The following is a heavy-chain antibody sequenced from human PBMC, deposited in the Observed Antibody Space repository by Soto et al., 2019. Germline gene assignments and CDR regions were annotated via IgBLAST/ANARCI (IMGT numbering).Heavy chain of an antibody. CDR1: GGTFSSYA. CDR3: ASGISGDDYPLYSYCAMDV. V-gene: IGHV1-69*06. D-gene: IGHD5-12*01. Sequence: SVKAFCKASGGTFSSYAISWVRQAPGQGLEWMGGIIPIFGTANYAQKFQGRVTITAAKSTSTTYMELSSLRSEDTAEDYCASGISGDDYPLYSYCAMDVWGQGTKV. CDR2: IIPIFGTA. J-gene: IGHJ6*01.